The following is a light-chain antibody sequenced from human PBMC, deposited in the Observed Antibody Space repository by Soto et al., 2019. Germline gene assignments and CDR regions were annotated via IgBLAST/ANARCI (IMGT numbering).Light chain of an antibody. V-gene: IGKV3-20*01. CDR3: QQYGGSQKT. J-gene: IGKJ1*01. CDR1: QSVSNNF. CDR2: GAS. Sequence: EIVMTQSPATLSVSPGGRATLSCRSSQSVSNNFLAWYQQKPGQAPRLLIYGASSRATAIPDRFSGSGSGTDFTLSISRLEPEDFAVYYCQQYGGSQKTFGQGTKVDIK.